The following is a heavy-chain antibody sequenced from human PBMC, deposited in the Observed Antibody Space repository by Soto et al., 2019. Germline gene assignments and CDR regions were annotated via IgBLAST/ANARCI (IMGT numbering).Heavy chain of an antibody. CDR3: ARATTGIDY. D-gene: IGHD4-17*01. V-gene: IGHV4-34*02. CDR2: INHSGNT. CDR1: GGSLSGYY. J-gene: IGHJ4*02. Sequence: VQLQQWGAGLLKPSETLSLTSAVYGGSLSGYYWSWIRQPPGKGLEWIGEINHSGNTNYNQSLKSRVTISVDTSKSQFSLNLTSVTPADTAVYYCARATTGIDYWGQGNLVTVSS.